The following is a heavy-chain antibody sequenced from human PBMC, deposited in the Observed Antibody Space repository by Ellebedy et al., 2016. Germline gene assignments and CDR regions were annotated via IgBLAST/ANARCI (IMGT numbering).Heavy chain of an antibody. Sequence: GGSLRLSCAASGFTLSSHRMNWVRQAPGKGLEWVSYITSSSHIIYYTDSVKGRFTISRDNAKNSLYLQMNSLTDEDTAIYYCARDRRGGELDYWGQGTLVTVSS. CDR2: ITSSSHII. D-gene: IGHD2-21*01. CDR1: GFTLSSHR. J-gene: IGHJ4*02. CDR3: ARDRRGGELDY. V-gene: IGHV3-48*02.